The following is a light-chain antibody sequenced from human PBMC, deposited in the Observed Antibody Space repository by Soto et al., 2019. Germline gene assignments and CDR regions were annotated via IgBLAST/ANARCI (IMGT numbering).Light chain of an antibody. CDR2: KAS. J-gene: IGKJ1*01. Sequence: DIPMTQSPSTLSASLGDRVTITCRASQSISNRLAWYQQKPGKAPKLLIYKASNLESGVPSRFSGSGSGTEFTLIISSLQPDDFATYYCQQYDTYSRTFGQGTKVDIK. V-gene: IGKV1-5*03. CDR1: QSISNR. CDR3: QQYDTYSRT.